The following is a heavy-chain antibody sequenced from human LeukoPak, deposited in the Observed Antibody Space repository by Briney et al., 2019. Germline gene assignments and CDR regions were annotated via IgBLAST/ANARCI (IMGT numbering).Heavy chain of an antibody. CDR2: IIPIFGTA. CDR3: ATNILGYCSSTSCPYAHYYYYYMDV. CDR1: GGTFSSYA. J-gene: IGHJ6*03. Sequence: SVKVSCKASGGTFSSYAISWVRQAPGQGLEWMGGIIPIFGTANYAQKFQGRVTITADESTTTAYMELSSLRSEDTAVYYCATNILGYCSSTSCPYAHYYYYYMDVWGKGTTVTVSS. V-gene: IGHV1-69*13. D-gene: IGHD2-2*01.